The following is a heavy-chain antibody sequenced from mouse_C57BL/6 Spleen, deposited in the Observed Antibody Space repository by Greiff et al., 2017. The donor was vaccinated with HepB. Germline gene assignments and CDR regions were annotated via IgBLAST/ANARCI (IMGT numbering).Heavy chain of an antibody. CDR1: GFNIKDYY. CDR2: IDPEDGDT. D-gene: IGHD1-1*01. Sequence: VQLQQPGAELVRPGASVKLSCTASGFNIKDYYMHWVKQRPEQGLEWIGRIDPEDGDTEYAPKFQGKATMTADTSSNTAYLQLSSLTSEDTAVYYCTTGYYGSSYDFDYWGQGTTLTVSS. CDR3: TTGYYGSSYDFDY. V-gene: IGHV14-1*01. J-gene: IGHJ2*01.